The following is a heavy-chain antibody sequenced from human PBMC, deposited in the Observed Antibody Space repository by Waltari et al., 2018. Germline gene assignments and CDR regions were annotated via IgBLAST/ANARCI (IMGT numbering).Heavy chain of an antibody. V-gene: IGHV4-39*01. Sequence: QLQLQESGPGLVKPSETLSLTCTFSGGSISSRSYYWGWIHQSPGKGLEWIGSIYYSGSTYYNPTLKSRVTISGDTSKNQFSLKLSSVTAADTAVYYCARHWKKSGYRFDPWGQGTLVTVSS. J-gene: IGHJ5*02. CDR3: ARHWKKSGYRFDP. CDR1: GGSISSRSYY. CDR2: IYYSGST. D-gene: IGHD5-12*01.